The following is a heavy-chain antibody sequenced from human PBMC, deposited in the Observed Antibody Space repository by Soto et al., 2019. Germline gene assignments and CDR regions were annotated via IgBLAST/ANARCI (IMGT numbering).Heavy chain of an antibody. Sequence: SVKVSCKASGGTFSSYTISWVRQAPGQGLEWMGRIIPILGIANYAQKFQGRVTITADTSTSTAYMELRSLRSDDTAVYYCARRMYYYDSSGYYSDYWGQGTLVTVSS. CDR2: IIPILGIA. D-gene: IGHD3-22*01. V-gene: IGHV1-69*02. J-gene: IGHJ4*02. CDR3: ARRMYYYDSSGYYSDY. CDR1: GGTFSSYT.